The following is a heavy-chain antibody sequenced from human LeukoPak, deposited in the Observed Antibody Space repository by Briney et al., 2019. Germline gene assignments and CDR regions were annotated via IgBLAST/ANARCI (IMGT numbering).Heavy chain of an antibody. CDR2: ISVYNDKT. D-gene: IGHD3-16*01. J-gene: IGHJ6*03. CDR3: ARGGTPSYYYYMDV. V-gene: IGHV1-18*01. Sequence: ASVKVSCKASGYTSTSYGITWVRQAPGEGLEWMGWISVYNDKTNYAQKLQGRVTMTTETSTSTAYMELRSLRSDDTAVYYCARGGTPSYYYYMDVWGKGTTVTISS. CDR1: GYTSTSYG.